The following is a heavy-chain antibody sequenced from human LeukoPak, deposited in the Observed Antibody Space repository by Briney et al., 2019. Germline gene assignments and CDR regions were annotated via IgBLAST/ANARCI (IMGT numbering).Heavy chain of an antibody. V-gene: IGHV1-2*02. Sequence: ASVKVSCKASGYTFTRYYMHWVRQAPGQGLEWMGWINPNSGGTNYAQKFQGRVTMTRDTSISTAYMELSRLRSDDTAVYYCARDVLALRAFDIWGQGTMVTVSS. CDR1: GYTFTRYY. CDR2: INPNSGGT. D-gene: IGHD2-15*01. J-gene: IGHJ3*02. CDR3: ARDVLALRAFDI.